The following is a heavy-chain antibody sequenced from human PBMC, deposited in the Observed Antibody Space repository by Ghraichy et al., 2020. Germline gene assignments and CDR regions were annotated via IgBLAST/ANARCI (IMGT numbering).Heavy chain of an antibody. CDR3: AKVGMLSYYYDSSGPTFFDY. CDR2: ISGCGGST. CDR1: GFTFSSYA. D-gene: IGHD3-22*01. V-gene: IGHV3-23*01. Sequence: GGSLRLSCAASGFTFSSYAMSWVRQAPGKGLEWVSAISGCGGSTYYADSVKGRFTISRDNSKNTLYLQMNSLRAEDTAVYYCAKVGMLSYYYDSSGPTFFDYWGQGTLVTVSS. J-gene: IGHJ4*02.